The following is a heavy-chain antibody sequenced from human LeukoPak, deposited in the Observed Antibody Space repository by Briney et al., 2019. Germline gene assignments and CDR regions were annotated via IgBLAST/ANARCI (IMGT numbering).Heavy chain of an antibody. CDR2: ISSSGSTI. CDR3: ARQPEVPAPRYYYYGMDV. D-gene: IGHD2-2*01. Sequence: GGSLRLSCAASGFTFSDYYMSWIRQAPGKGLEWVSYISSSGSTIYYADSVKGRSTISRDNAKNSLYLQMNSLRAEDTAVYYCARQPEVPAPRYYYYGMDVWGQGTTVTVSS. J-gene: IGHJ6*02. V-gene: IGHV3-11*01. CDR1: GFTFSDYY.